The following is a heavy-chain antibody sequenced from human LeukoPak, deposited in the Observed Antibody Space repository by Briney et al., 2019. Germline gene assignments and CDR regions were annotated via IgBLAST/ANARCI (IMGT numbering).Heavy chain of an antibody. J-gene: IGHJ4*02. CDR1: GFTVNSNY. D-gene: IGHD3-16*01. V-gene: IGHV3-15*01. Sequence: PGGSLRLSCAASGFTVNSNYMSWVRQAPGKGLEWAGRIKSKIEGGTTDYAAPVKGRFTISRDDSKDTLYPQMNSLKIEDTGVYYCTTDSYDIWGQGTLVTVSS. CDR3: TTDSYDI. CDR2: IKSKIEGGTT.